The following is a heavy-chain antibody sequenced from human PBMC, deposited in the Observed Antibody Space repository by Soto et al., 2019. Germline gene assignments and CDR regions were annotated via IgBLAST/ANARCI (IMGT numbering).Heavy chain of an antibody. V-gene: IGHV3-30*18. J-gene: IGHJ6*02. Sequence: QVQLVESGGGVVQPGRSLRLSCAASGFTFSSYGMHWVRQAPGKGLEWVAVISYDGSNKYYADSVKGRFNISRDNSKNTLYLQMSRRRSEDTAVYYCAKDLLRPGRAYGMDVWGQGTTVTVSS. CDR3: AKDLLRPGRAYGMDV. CDR1: GFTFSSYG. CDR2: ISYDGSNK.